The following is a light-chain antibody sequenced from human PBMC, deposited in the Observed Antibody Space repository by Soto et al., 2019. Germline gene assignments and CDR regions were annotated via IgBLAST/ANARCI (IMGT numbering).Light chain of an antibody. CDR1: SSDIGAYDY. CDR2: EVS. Sequence: QSALSHPASVSWSPGHSITISCTGTSSDIGAYDYVSWYHQHPGRAPKLIIYEVSHRFSGLSYRFSGSKSGNTASLTISGLQAEEDGDHYCTSFAPGTVYVFGSGTKVTVL. J-gene: IGLJ1*01. CDR3: TSFAPGTVYV. V-gene: IGLV2-14*03.